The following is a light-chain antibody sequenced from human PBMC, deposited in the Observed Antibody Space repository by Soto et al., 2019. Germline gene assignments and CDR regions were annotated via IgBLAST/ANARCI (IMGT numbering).Light chain of an antibody. CDR1: QTVSITY. CDR3: QQYFEWPPMT. Sequence: VLTQSPGTLSLSPGESATLSCRASQTVSITYLTWYQQKPGQAPRLLIYGASTRAAGISDRFRGSGSGTEFTLTISSLRSEDSAIYYCQQYFEWPPMTFGQGTKVDIK. J-gene: IGKJ1*01. V-gene: IGKV3D-7*01. CDR2: GAS.